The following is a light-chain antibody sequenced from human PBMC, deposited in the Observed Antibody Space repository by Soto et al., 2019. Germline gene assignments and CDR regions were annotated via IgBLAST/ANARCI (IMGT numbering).Light chain of an antibody. J-gene: IGKJ1*01. V-gene: IGKV3-15*01. CDR3: QQYNDWPPWT. CDR2: GAS. CDR1: QSVRSN. Sequence: ETVLTQSPATLSVSPGERVTLSCRASQSVRSNLAWYQQRPGQAPRLLISGASTRATGIPARFSSSGSGTEFTLTISSLQSEDFAIYYCQQYNDWPPWTFGQGTKVEIK.